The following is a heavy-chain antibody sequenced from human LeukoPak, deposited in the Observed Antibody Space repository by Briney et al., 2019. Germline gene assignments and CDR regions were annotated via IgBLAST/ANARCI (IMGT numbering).Heavy chain of an antibody. V-gene: IGHV4-59*01. Sequence: MSSETLSLTCTVPGDSISSYFWSWIRQPPGKGLEWIGYLHNGVHTNYNPSLKSRVAISGDTSKNQVSLKLTSVTAAGTAVYYCAATIKRDYGDTNLDYWGQGTLVTVSS. CDR3: AATIKRDYGDTNLDY. D-gene: IGHD4/OR15-4a*01. CDR1: GDSISSYF. CDR2: LHNGVHT. J-gene: IGHJ4*02.